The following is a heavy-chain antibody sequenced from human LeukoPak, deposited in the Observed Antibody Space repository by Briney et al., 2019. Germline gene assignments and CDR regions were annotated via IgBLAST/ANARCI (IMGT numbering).Heavy chain of an antibody. V-gene: IGHV4-39*01. CDR3: ARPHDYGDPFDAFDI. CDR2: IYYSGST. Sequence: PSETLSLTCTVSGGSVSSGSYYWGWIRQPPGKGLEWIGSIYYSGSTYYNPSLKSRVTISVDTSKNQFSLKLSSVTAADTAVYYCARPHDYGDPFDAFDIWGQGTMVTVSS. D-gene: IGHD4-17*01. CDR1: GGSVSSGSYY. J-gene: IGHJ3*02.